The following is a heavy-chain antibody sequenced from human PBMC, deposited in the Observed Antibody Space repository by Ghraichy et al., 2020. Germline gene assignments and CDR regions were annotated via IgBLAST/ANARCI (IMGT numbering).Heavy chain of an antibody. V-gene: IGHV4-39*01. CDR2: LYYSGST. J-gene: IGHJ4*02. CDR3: ARQGRNYYDSSGEEFDY. CDR1: GGSISSSSYY. Sequence: TLSLTCTVSGGSISSSSYYWGWIRQPPGKGLEWIGSLYYSGSTYYNPSLKSRVIVSVDTSKNQFSLRLSSVTAADTAVYYCARQGRNYYDSSGEEFDYWGQGTLVTVSS. D-gene: IGHD3-22*01.